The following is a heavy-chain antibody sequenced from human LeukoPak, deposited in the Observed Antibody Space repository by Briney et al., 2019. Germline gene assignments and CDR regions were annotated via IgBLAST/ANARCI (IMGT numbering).Heavy chain of an antibody. CDR1: GFTFSSYS. D-gene: IGHD3-3*01. J-gene: IGHJ6*03. CDR3: ARDHDFYNFGYYYYMDV. Sequence: GRPLRLSCAASGFTFSSYSMNWVRQAPGKGLEWVSSISSSSSYIYYADSVKGRFTISRDNAKNSLYLQMNSLRAEDTAVYYCARDHDFYNFGYYYYMDVWGKGTTVTVSS. V-gene: IGHV3-21*01. CDR2: ISSSSSYI.